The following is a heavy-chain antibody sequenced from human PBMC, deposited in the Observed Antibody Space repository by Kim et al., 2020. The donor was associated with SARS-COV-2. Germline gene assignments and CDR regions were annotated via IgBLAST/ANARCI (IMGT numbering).Heavy chain of an antibody. CDR3: ARPGIAAAYDY. V-gene: IGHV3-7*04. D-gene: IGHD6-13*01. J-gene: IGHJ4*02. Sequence: KYYVDSVKGRFTISRDNAKNSLYLQMNSLRAEDTAVYYCARPGIAAAYDYWGQGTLVTVSS. CDR2: K.